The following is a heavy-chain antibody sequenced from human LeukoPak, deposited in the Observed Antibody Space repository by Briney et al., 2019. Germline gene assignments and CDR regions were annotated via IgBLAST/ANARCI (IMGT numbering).Heavy chain of an antibody. Sequence: SVKVSFKASEFTFSSSAVQWVRQPREQRLEWIGWIVVGRGDTNYAQKFQERVTITRDMSTSTAYMELSSLTSEDTAVYYCAAGSSHSDYAGQHWGLGTLVTVSS. CDR3: AAGSSHSDYAGQH. D-gene: IGHD5-12*01. V-gene: IGHV1-58*01. J-gene: IGHJ1*01. CDR2: IVVGRGDT. CDR1: EFTFSSSA.